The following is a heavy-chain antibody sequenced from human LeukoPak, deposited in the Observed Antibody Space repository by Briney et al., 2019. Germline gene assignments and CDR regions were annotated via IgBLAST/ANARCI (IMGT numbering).Heavy chain of an antibody. V-gene: IGHV1-69*13. CDR2: IIPIFGTA. D-gene: IGHD2-2*01. Sequence: ASVNVSCKASGGTFSSYAISWVRQAPGQGREWMGGIIPIFGTANYAQKFQGRVTITADESTSTAYMELSSLRSEDTAVYYCARDLVDCSSTSCHFNWFDPWGQGTLVTVSS. CDR1: GGTFSSYA. J-gene: IGHJ5*02. CDR3: ARDLVDCSSTSCHFNWFDP.